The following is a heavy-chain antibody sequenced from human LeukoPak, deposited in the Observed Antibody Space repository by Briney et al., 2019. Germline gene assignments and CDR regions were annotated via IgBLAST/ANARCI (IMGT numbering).Heavy chain of an antibody. J-gene: IGHJ4*02. CDR1: GFTFSSYW. CDR2: IKRDGSEK. CDR3: ARGQTLTSLFWFGEAAHLRFDQ. D-gene: IGHD3-10*01. Sequence: PGGSLRLSCAASGFTFSSYWMTWVRQAPGKGLEWVANIKRDGSEKHYVDSVKGRFTISRDNAKNSMFLQMNSLRGEDTATYYCARGQTLTSLFWFGEAAHLRFDQWGQGILVIVSS. V-gene: IGHV3-7*01.